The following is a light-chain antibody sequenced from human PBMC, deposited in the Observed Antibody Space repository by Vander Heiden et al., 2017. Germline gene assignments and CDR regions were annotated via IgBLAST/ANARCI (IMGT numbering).Light chain of an antibody. Sequence: EIVLTQSPGTLSLSPGERATLSCRAIQSLTSSYLAWYQQKPGQAPRLLIYGASSRATGIPDRFSGSGSGTDFTLTISRLEPEDFAVYYCQQYGSSNRTFGQGTKVEIK. V-gene: IGKV3-20*01. CDR1: QSLTSSY. J-gene: IGKJ1*01. CDR3: QQYGSSNRT. CDR2: GAS.